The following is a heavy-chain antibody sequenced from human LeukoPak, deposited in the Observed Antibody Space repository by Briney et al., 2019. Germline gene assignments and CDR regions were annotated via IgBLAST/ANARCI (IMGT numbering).Heavy chain of an antibody. V-gene: IGHV3-30-3*02. CDR3: AKTPNYYDSSDLLDY. D-gene: IGHD3-22*01. CDR2: ISYDGSNK. CDR1: GFTFSSYA. J-gene: IGHJ4*02. Sequence: GRSLRLSCAASGFTFSSYAMHWVRQAPGKGLEWVAVISYDGSNKYYADSVKGRFTISRDNSKNTLYLQMNSLRAEDTAVYYCAKTPNYYDSSDLLDYWGQGTLVTVSS.